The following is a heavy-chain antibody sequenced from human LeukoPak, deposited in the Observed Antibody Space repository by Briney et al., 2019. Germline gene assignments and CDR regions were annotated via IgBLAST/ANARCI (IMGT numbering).Heavy chain of an antibody. CDR3: ARDRYGSGIGDY. CDR2: ISYDGSNK. Sequence: GALRLSCAASGFTFSSYAMHWVRQAPGKGLEWVAVISYDGSNKYYADSVKGRFTISRDNSKNTLYLQMNSLRAEDTAVYYCARDRYGSGIGDYWGQGTLVTVSS. J-gene: IGHJ4*02. D-gene: IGHD3-10*01. V-gene: IGHV3-30*04. CDR1: GFTFSSYA.